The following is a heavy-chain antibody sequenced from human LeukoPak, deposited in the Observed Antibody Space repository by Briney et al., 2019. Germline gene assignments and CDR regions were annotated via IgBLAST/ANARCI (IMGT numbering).Heavy chain of an antibody. J-gene: IGHJ4*02. Sequence: GGSLRLSCAASGFTFSDYYMSWIRQAPGKGLEWVSYISSSGSTIYYADSVKGRFTISGDNAKNSLYLQMNSLRAEDTAVYYWGNQAKFLPGFLDYWGQGTLVTVSS. D-gene: IGHD2-2*01. CDR2: ISSSGSTI. V-gene: IGHV3-11*01. CDR1: GFTFSDYY. CDR3: GNQAKFLPGFLDY.